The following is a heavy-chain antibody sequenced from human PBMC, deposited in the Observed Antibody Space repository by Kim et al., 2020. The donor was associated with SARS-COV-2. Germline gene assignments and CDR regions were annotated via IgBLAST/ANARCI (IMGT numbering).Heavy chain of an antibody. J-gene: IGHJ5*02. D-gene: IGHD4-4*01. CDR3: ARGRRLLYSNWFDP. V-gene: IGHV1-69*01. Sequence: AHESPGRVTITADESPSTAYLELSSLRSEDTAVYYCARGRRLLYSNWFDPWGQGTLVTVSS.